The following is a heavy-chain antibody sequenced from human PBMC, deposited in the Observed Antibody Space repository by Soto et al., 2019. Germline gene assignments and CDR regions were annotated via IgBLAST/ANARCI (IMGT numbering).Heavy chain of an antibody. D-gene: IGHD3-22*01. CDR1: GFKISSSS. Sequence: EVQLVESGGGLEQHGGPLRLSCAAFGFKISSSSMNWVRQAPGRGLEWVAYISDSGSNTLYADSVKGRFTVSRDTAKNSLYLQMSGLRDEDRAVYYCARYYYDSSGYDGMDVWGQGTTVTVSS. V-gene: IGHV3-48*02. J-gene: IGHJ6*02. CDR2: ISDSGSNT. CDR3: ARYYYDSSGYDGMDV.